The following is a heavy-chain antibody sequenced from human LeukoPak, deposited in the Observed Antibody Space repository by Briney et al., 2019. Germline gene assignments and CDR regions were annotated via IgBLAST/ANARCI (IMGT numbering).Heavy chain of an antibody. CDR3: ARDSGSSGWDPASFLDY. CDR2: INPNSGGA. V-gene: IGHV1-2*02. D-gene: IGHD6-19*01. CDR1: GYTLTGYH. J-gene: IGHJ4*02. Sequence: ASVTVSCEASGYTLTGYHIHWWRQAPGQGLEWMDWINPNSGGANSAQKFLGRVSMTRDTSISTVYMDLTSLRSDDTAVYFCARDSGSSGWDPASFLDYWGRGTLVTVSS.